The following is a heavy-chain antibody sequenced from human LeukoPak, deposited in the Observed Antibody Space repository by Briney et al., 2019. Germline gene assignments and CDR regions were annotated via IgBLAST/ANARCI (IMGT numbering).Heavy chain of an antibody. J-gene: IGHJ4*02. CDR2: IWYDGHNN. CDR1: GFTFSKYG. CDR3: AREWGLIAVAGGPGY. V-gene: IGHV3-33*01. Sequence: GGSLRLSCVASGFTFSKYGMHWVRQAPGKGLQWLAIIWYDGHNNYYADSVKGRSTISRDNSKNTLFLEMNDLKAEDTAVYYCAREWGLIAVAGGPGYWGQGTLVTVSS. D-gene: IGHD2-21*01.